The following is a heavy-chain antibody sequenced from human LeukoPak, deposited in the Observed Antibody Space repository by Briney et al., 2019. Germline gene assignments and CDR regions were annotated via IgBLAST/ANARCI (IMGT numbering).Heavy chain of an antibody. V-gene: IGHV3-23*01. CDR1: GFTFSSYA. CDR2: ISASGGST. Sequence: GGSLRLSCAASGFTFSSYAMNWVRQAPGKGLEWVSAISASGGSTYYADSVKGRFTISRDTSKNTLYLQMSRLRGEDTAVYYCAKAMAGSTYYFDSWGQGTLVTVSS. CDR3: AKAMAGSTYYFDS. D-gene: IGHD6-19*01. J-gene: IGHJ4*02.